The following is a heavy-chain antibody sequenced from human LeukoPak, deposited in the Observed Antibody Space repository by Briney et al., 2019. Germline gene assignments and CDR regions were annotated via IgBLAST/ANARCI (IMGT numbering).Heavy chain of an antibody. D-gene: IGHD1-26*01. CDR2: IYYSGST. CDR1: GGSISSYY. Sequence: SETLSLTCTVSGGSISSYYWSWIRQPPGKGLEWIGYIYYSGSTNYNPSLKSRVTISVDTSKNQFSLKLSSVTAADTAVYYCARDSGMGATLDWGQGTMVTVSS. J-gene: IGHJ3*01. CDR3: ARDSGMGATLD. V-gene: IGHV4-59*01.